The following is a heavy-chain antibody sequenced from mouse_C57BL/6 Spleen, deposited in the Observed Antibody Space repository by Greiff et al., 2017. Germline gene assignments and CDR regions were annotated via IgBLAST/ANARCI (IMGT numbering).Heavy chain of an antibody. J-gene: IGHJ1*03. Sequence: QVQLQQPGAELVKPGASVKLSCKASGYTFTSYWMTWVKQRPGQGLEWIGDIDPCGSSTNYNQKFKGKATMTVDTSSSTAYMQLSSLTSEDSAVYYCARCYYGSSTPWYFDVWGKGTTVTVSA. D-gene: IGHD1-1*01. CDR2: IDPCGSST. CDR3: ARCYYGSSTPWYFDV. V-gene: IGHV1-50*01. CDR1: GYTFTSYW.